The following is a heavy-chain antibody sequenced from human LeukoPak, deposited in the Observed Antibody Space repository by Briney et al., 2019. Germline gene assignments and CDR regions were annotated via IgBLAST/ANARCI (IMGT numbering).Heavy chain of an antibody. CDR3: AREEEWSAYPGWFDP. CDR1: GGTFSSYA. Sequence: ASVKVSCKASGGTFSSYAISWVRQAPGQGLEWMGWISVNNGNTNYAPKFQGRVTMTTDTSTSTVYMELRSLRSDDTAVYYCAREEEWSAYPGWFDPWGQGTLVTVSP. CDR2: ISVNNGNT. D-gene: IGHD3-3*01. J-gene: IGHJ5*02. V-gene: IGHV1-18*01.